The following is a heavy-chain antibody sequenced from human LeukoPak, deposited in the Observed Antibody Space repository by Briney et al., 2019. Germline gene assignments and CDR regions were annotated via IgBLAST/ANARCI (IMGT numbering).Heavy chain of an antibody. J-gene: IGHJ6*03. V-gene: IGHV3-66*02. Sequence: GGSLRLSCAASGFTVSSNYMSWVRQAPGKGLEWVSVIYSGGSTYYADSVKGRFTISRDNSENTLYLQMNSLRAEDTAVYYCAREDGDYYYMDVWRKGTTVTVSS. CDR1: GFTVSSNY. CDR2: IYSGGST. CDR3: AREDGDYYYMDV. D-gene: IGHD2-15*01.